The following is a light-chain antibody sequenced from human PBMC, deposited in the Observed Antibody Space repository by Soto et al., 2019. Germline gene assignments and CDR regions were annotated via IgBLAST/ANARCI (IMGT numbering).Light chain of an antibody. CDR2: DTP. CDR1: QGIGDN. J-gene: IGKJ4*02. Sequence: EIVMTRSPATLSVSPGEGATLSGRASQGIGDNLAWYQQKPGQTPRLLIYDTPSRATGVTARFSGSRSGAEFTLTIYRLQSEDFAVYYCQHYVSSPGTIVRGTKVDIK. V-gene: IGKV3-15*01. CDR3: QHYVSSPGT.